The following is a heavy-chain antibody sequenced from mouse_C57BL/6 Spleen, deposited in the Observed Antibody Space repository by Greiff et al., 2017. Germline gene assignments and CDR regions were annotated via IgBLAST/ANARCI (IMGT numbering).Heavy chain of an antibody. V-gene: IGHV5-4*01. Sequence: EVKLMESGGGLVKPGGSLKLSCAASGFTFSSYAMSWVRQTPEKRLEWVATISDGGSYTYYPDNVKGRFTISRDNAKNNLYLQMSHLKSEDTAMYYCARDRRLRDFDYWGQGTTLTVSS. CDR1: GFTFSSYA. D-gene: IGHD2-4*01. CDR3: ARDRRLRDFDY. CDR2: ISDGGSYT. J-gene: IGHJ2*01.